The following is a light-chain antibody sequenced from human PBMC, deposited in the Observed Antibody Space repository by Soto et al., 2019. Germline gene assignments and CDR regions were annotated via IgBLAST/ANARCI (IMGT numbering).Light chain of an antibody. CDR3: QTWGTGIRV. V-gene: IGLV4-69*01. J-gene: IGLJ2*01. CDR1: SGHSSYA. Sequence: QLVLTQSPSASASLGASVKLTCTLSSGHSSYAIAWHQQQPEKGPRYLMKLNSDGSHSKGDGIPDRFSGSSSGAERYLTIPGLQSEEEANYYCQTWGTGIRVFGGGTKVTVL. CDR2: LNSDGSH.